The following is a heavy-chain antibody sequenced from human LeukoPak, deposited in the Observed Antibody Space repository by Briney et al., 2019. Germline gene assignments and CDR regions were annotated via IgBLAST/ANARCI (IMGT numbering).Heavy chain of an antibody. Sequence: GESLKISCKASGYSFTSYWIGWVRQMPGKGLEWMGIIDPSDSDTRNTPSLQGQVTISADKSLTTAYLQWNSLKASDTAMYYCARQTAMGRSGDYWGQGTLVIVSS. CDR2: IDPSDSDT. D-gene: IGHD5-18*01. CDR1: GYSFTSYW. V-gene: IGHV5-51*01. J-gene: IGHJ4*02. CDR3: ARQTAMGRSGDY.